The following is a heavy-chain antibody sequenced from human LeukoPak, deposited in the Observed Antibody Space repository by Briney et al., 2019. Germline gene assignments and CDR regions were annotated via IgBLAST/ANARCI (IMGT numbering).Heavy chain of an antibody. CDR2: INHSGST. D-gene: IGHD3-10*01. V-gene: IGHV4-34*01. CDR3: ARGRKVRGVIITD. J-gene: IGHJ4*02. Sequence: PSETLSLTCAVYGGSFSGYYWSWIRQPPGKGLEWIGEINHSGSTNYNPSLKSRVTISVDTSKNQFSLKPSSVTAADTAVYYCARGRKVRGVIITDWGQGTLVTVSS. CDR1: GGSFSGYY.